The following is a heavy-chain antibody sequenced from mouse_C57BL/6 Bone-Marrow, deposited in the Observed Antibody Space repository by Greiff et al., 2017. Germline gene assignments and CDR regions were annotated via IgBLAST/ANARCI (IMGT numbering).Heavy chain of an antibody. CDR3: ARDPLYDYDECAY. J-gene: IGHJ3*01. Sequence: EVKVVESGGGLVKPGGSLKLSCAASGFTFSSYAMSWVRQTPEKRLEWVATISDGGSYTYYPDNVKGRFTISRDNAKNNLYLQMSHLKSEDTAMYYCARDPLYDYDECAYWGQGTLVTVSA. CDR2: ISDGGSYT. D-gene: IGHD2-4*01. V-gene: IGHV5-4*01. CDR1: GFTFSSYA.